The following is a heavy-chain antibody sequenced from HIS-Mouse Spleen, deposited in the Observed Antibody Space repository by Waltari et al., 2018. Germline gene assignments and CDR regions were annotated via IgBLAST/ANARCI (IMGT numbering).Heavy chain of an antibody. CDR1: GGSISSSSYY. CDR2: IYYSGRT. Sequence: QLQLQESGPGLVKPSETLSLTCTVSGGSISSSSYYWGWIRQPPGKGLEGSGSIYYSGRTYYNPSLKSRVTISVDTSQTQFSLKLSSVTAADTAVYYCAREIPYSSSWYDWYFDLWGRGTLVTVSS. V-gene: IGHV4-39*07. CDR3: AREIPYSSSWYDWYFDL. D-gene: IGHD6-13*01. J-gene: IGHJ2*01.